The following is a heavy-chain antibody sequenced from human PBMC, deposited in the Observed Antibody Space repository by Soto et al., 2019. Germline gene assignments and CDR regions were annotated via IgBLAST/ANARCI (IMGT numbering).Heavy chain of an antibody. V-gene: IGHV1-18*01. J-gene: IGHJ1*01. D-gene: IGHD3-22*01. CDR3: ARDRVGWLSLAEYFQH. Sequence: GLEWMGWISAYNGNTNYAQKLQGRVTMTTDTSTSTAYMELRSLRSDDTAVYYCARDRVGWLSLAEYFQHWGQRTLVTSP. CDR2: ISAYNGNT.